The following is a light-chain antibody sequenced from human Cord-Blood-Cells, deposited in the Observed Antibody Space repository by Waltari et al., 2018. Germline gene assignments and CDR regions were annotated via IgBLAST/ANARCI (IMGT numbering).Light chain of an antibody. CDR2: DVS. V-gene: IGLV2-11*01. Sequence: QSALTQPRSVSGSPGQSVTISCTGTSSDVGGYNYVSWYQQHPGKAPKLMIYDVSKRTSGIPDRFSGSKSDNTAYLTISGVQAEDEAHYYCCSYAGSYTFVFGTGTKVTVL. J-gene: IGLJ1*01. CDR3: CSYAGSYTFV. CDR1: SSDVGGYNY.